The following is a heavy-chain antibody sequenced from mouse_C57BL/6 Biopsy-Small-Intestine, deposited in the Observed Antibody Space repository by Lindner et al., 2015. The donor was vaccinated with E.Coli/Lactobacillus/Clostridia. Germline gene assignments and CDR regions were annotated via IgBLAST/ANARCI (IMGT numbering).Heavy chain of an antibody. Sequence: VQLQESGPELMKPGASVKMSCKTSGYSFTDYYLHWVKQSHGKSLEWIAYIYPNHGDTIYNQKFKGKATLTVDKSSSTAYMELRSLTSEDTAVYYCARGVTGDYWGQGTSVTVSS. CDR2: IYPNHGDT. D-gene: IGHD2-5*01. CDR1: GYSFTDYY. V-gene: IGHV1-34*01. J-gene: IGHJ4*01. CDR3: ARGVTGDY.